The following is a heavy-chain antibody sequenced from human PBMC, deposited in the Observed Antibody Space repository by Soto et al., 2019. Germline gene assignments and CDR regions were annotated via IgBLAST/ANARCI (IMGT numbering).Heavy chain of an antibody. CDR3: AKEGYCSGGSCPPWGY. D-gene: IGHD2-15*01. V-gene: IGHV3-23*01. J-gene: IGHJ4*02. CDR2: ISGSGGST. Sequence: GGSLRLSCAASGFTFSSYAMSWVRQAPGKGLEWVSAISGSGGSTYYADSVKGRFTISRDNSKNTLYLQMNSLRAEDTAVYYCAKEGYCSGGSCPPWGYWGQGTLVTVSS. CDR1: GFTFSSYA.